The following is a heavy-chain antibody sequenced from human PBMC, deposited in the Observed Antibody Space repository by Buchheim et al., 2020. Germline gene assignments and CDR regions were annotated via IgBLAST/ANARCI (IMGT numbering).Heavy chain of an antibody. Sequence: QVQLVQSGAEVKKPGASVKVSCKASGYTFTSYDINWVRQATGQGLEWMGWMNPNSGNTGYAQKFQGRVTMNRNHSISRAYMELGSLGSEGTAVYYCARRTGYSSGWYGGEYFQHWGQGTL. V-gene: IGHV1-8*01. CDR2: MNPNSGNT. CDR3: ARRTGYSSGWYGGEYFQH. J-gene: IGHJ1*01. CDR1: GYTFTSYD. D-gene: IGHD6-19*01.